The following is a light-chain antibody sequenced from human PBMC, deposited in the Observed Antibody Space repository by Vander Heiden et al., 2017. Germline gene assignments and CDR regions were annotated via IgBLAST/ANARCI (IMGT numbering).Light chain of an antibody. CDR1: SSDVAGYDH. CDR3: SSYSSNSTRV. J-gene: IGLJ1*01. CDR2: DVS. V-gene: IGLV2-14*03. Sequence: QSALTQPASVSRSPGQAITIPCTGTSSDVAGYDHVSWYQQHPGRVPKLLIYDVSFRPLGLSNRFAGSKSGNTASLSISGLQADDEADYYCSSYSSNSTRVFGTGTKVTVL.